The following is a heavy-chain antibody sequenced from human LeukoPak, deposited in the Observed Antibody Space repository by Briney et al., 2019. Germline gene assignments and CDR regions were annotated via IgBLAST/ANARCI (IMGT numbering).Heavy chain of an antibody. J-gene: IGHJ5*02. CDR1: GDIVSSNSAA. CDR3: AREVGDLEGLNWFDP. D-gene: IGHD3-16*01. V-gene: IGHV6-1*01. CDR2: TYYRSKWYN. Sequence: SQTLSLTCALSGDIVSSNSAAWNWIRQSPSRGLEWLGRTYYRSKWYNDYAVSVKSRITINPDTSKNQFSLQLNSVTPEDTAVYYCAREVGDLEGLNWFDPWGQGTLVTVSS.